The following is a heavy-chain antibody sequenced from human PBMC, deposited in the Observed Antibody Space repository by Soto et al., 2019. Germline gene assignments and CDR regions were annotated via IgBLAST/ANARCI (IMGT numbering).Heavy chain of an antibody. Sequence: GGSLRLSCAASGFDFSDYYMTWIRQAPGKGLEWVSYIGTSVNTVFYADSVKGRFTISRDNAKKSLYLQMNGLRADDTAVYYCARQNHNDQDSTGYGYSIDYWGQGTLVTVSS. CDR1: GFDFSDYY. J-gene: IGHJ4*02. CDR2: IGTSVNTV. D-gene: IGHD3-22*01. V-gene: IGHV3-11*01. CDR3: ARQNHNDQDSTGYGYSIDY.